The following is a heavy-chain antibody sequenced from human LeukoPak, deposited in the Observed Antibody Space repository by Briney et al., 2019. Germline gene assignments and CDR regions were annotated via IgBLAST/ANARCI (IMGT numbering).Heavy chain of an antibody. V-gene: IGHV4-59*01. CDR3: ARGRGFHDSSGPEIRSFDY. J-gene: IGHJ4*02. Sequence: SETLSLTCTVSGCSLSSYYWSWIRQPPGKGLEWIGYIYYTGITSYNTSLKSRVTISVDTSKIQFSLNLSSVDAADTAVYYCARGRGFHDSSGPEIRSFDYWGQGTLVIVSS. CDR1: GCSLSSYY. D-gene: IGHD3-22*01. CDR2: IYYTGIT.